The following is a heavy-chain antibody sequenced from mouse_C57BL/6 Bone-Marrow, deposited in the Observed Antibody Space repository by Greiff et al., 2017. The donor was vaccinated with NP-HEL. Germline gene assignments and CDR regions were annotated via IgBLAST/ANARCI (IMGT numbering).Heavy chain of an antibody. J-gene: IGHJ2*01. V-gene: IGHV1-61*01. Sequence: VKLQQPGAELVRPGSSVKLSCKASGYTFTSYWMDWVKQRPGQGLEWIGNIYPSDSETHYNQKFKDKATLTVDKSSSTAYMQLSSLTSEDSAVYFCARSGYSCYFDYWGQGTTLTVSS. CDR2: IYPSDSET. CDR3: ARSGYSCYFDY. D-gene: IGHD1-1*01. CDR1: GYTFTSYW.